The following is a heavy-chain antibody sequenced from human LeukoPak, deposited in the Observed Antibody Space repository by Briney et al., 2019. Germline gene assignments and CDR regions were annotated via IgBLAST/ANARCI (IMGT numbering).Heavy chain of an antibody. V-gene: IGHV1-8*01. D-gene: IGHD3-22*01. CDR2: MNPNSGNT. J-gene: IGHJ4*02. Sequence: ASVKVSCKASGYTFTSYDINWVRQATGQGLEWMGWMNPNSGNTGYAQKFQGRVTMTRNTSISTAYMELSSLRSEDTAVYYCARVLYYDSSGYYWGTPGDYWGQGTLVTVSS. CDR3: ARVLYYDSSGYYWGTPGDY. CDR1: GYTFTSYD.